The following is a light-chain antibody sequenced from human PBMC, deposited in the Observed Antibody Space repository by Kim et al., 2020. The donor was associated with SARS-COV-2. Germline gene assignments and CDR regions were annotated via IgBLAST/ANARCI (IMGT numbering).Light chain of an antibody. V-gene: IGKV3-20*01. CDR2: GAS. CDR3: QQGVT. Sequence: GTLALSPGDRATLSCRASQSVSSSYLAWYQQKPGQAPRLLIYGASSRATGIPDRFSGSGSGTDFTLTISRLEPEDFAVYYCQQGVTFGQGTKLEI. CDR1: QSVSSSY. J-gene: IGKJ2*01.